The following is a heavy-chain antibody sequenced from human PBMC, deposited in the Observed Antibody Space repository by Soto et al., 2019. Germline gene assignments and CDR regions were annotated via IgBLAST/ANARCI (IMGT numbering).Heavy chain of an antibody. CDR3: ARRRSTGYFPLDY. CDR1: GGSISSSNYH. J-gene: IGHJ4*02. CDR2: IYYSGST. D-gene: IGHD3-22*01. Sequence: QLQLQESGPGLVKPSETLSLTCTVSGGSISSSNYHWDWIRQPPGKGLEWIGSIYYSGSTYYNPSHKSRVTISVDTSKNQFSLKRTSVTATDTAVYYWARRRSTGYFPLDYWGQGTLVTVSS. V-gene: IGHV4-39*01.